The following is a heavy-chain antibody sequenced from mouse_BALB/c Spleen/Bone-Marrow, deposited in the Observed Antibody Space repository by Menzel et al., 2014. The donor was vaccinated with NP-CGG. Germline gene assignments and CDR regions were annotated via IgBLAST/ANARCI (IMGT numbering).Heavy chain of an antibody. CDR2: IDPASGNT. Sequence: EVQLQQSGAELVKPGASVKLSCTASGFSIKDTYMHWVKQRPEQGLEWIGRIDPASGNTKFDPKFQGKATIASDTSSNTAYLQLSSLTSEDTAVYYCAAYYYVSSYGFAYWGQGTLVTVSA. V-gene: IGHV14-3*02. CDR1: GFSIKDTY. J-gene: IGHJ3*01. D-gene: IGHD1-1*01. CDR3: AAYYYVSSYGFAY.